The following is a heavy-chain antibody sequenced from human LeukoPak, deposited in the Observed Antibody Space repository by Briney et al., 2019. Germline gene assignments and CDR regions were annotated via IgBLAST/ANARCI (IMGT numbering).Heavy chain of an antibody. CDR1: GGTFSSYA. D-gene: IGHD6-13*01. J-gene: IGHJ4*02. Sequence: ASVKVPCKASGGTFSSYAISWVRQAPGQGLEWMGGIIPIFGTANYAQKFQGRVTITADESTSTAYMELSSLRSEDTAVYYCASQGSSWYFVYWGQGTLVTVSS. CDR3: ASQGSSWYFVY. CDR2: IIPIFGTA. V-gene: IGHV1-69*13.